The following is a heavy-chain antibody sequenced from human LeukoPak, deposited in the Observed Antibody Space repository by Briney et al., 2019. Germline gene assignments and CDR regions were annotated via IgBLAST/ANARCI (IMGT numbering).Heavy chain of an antibody. CDR2: ISAYNGNT. Sequence: ASVKVSCKASGYTFTSYGISWVRQAPGQGLEWMGWISAYNGNTNYAQKLQGRVTMTTDTSTSTAYMELRSLRSDDTAVYYCARGEVGSGYCSGGSCPRTAGMDVWGQGTTVTVSS. CDR1: GYTFTSYG. J-gene: IGHJ6*02. CDR3: ARGEVGSGYCSGGSCPRTAGMDV. D-gene: IGHD2-15*01. V-gene: IGHV1-18*01.